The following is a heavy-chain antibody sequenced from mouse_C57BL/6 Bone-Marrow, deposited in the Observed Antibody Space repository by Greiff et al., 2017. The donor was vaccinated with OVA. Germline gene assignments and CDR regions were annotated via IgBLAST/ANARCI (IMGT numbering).Heavy chain of an antibody. V-gene: IGHV14-4*01. CDR2: IDPENGDT. CDR3: TKVSSGYYYYAMDY. CDR1: GFNIKDDY. Sequence: EVQLQQSGAELVRPGASVKLSCTASGFNIKDDYMHWVKQRPEQGLEWIGWIDPENGDTEYASKFQGKATITADTSSNTAYLQLSSLTSEDTAVYYWTKVSSGYYYYAMDYRGQGTSVTVSS. D-gene: IGHD3-2*02. J-gene: IGHJ4*01.